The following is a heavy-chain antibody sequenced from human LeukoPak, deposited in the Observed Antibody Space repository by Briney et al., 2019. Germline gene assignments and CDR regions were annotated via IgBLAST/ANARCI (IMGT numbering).Heavy chain of an antibody. CDR1: GYTFTSYG. J-gene: IGHJ6*01. D-gene: IGHD2-2*01. CDR3: ARGPVSTHRMEV. CDR2: KNPNSGRT. Sequence: ASVNVSCKASGYTFTSYGINGVRQAPGQGRDWMGWKNPNSGRTDFAQKFQGRLTMTTKTYISTAYIEMKSRTSEATAVYYCARGPVSTHRMEVWGPG. V-gene: IGHV1-8*01.